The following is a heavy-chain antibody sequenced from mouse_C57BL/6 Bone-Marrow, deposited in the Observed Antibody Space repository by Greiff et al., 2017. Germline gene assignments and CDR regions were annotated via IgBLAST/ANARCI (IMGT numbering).Heavy chain of an antibody. Sequence: QVQLQQPGAELVKPGASVKLSCKASGYTFTSYWMHWVKQRPGQGLEWIGMIHPNSGSTNYNEKFKSKATLTVDKSSSTAYMQLSSLTSEDSAVYYCASDPIYYYGSRKSCAYWGQGTLVTVSA. D-gene: IGHD1-1*01. CDR1: GYTFTSYW. V-gene: IGHV1-64*01. CDR2: IHPNSGST. CDR3: ASDPIYYYGSRKSCAY. J-gene: IGHJ3*01.